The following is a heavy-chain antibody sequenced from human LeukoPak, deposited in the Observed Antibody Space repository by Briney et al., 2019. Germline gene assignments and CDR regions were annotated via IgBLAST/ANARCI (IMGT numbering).Heavy chain of an antibody. CDR2: ISSSIISTI. CDR3: VKDFWLDYGDW. D-gene: IGHD4-17*01. Sequence: GGSLRLSCAASGFTFSSYSMNWVRQAPGKGLEWVSYISSSIISTIYYADSVKGRFTISRDNSKNTLYLQMNSLTTEDTAVYYCVKDFWLDYGDWGGQGTLVTVSS. V-gene: IGHV3-48*01. J-gene: IGHJ4*02. CDR1: GFTFSSYS.